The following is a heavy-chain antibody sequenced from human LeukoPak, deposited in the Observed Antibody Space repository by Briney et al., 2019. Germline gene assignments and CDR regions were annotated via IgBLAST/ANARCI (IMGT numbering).Heavy chain of an antibody. V-gene: IGHV1-2*02. D-gene: IGHD1-26*01. CDR1: GYTFTGYY. CDR2: INPNSGGT. Sequence: ASAKVSCKASGYTFTGYYMHWVRQAPGQGLEWMGWINPNSGGTNYAQKFQGRVTMTRDTSISTAYMELSRLRSDDAAVYYCARGGGSNNWFDPWGQGTLVTVSS. J-gene: IGHJ5*02. CDR3: ARGGGSNNWFDP.